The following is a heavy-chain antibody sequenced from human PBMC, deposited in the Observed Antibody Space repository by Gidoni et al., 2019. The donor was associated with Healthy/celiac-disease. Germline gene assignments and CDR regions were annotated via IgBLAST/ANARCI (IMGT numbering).Heavy chain of an antibody. V-gene: IGHV3-23*01. CDR2: ISGSGGST. Sequence: EVQLLESGGGVVQPGGSLRLSCAASGCTFSSDAMSWVRQAPGKWLEWVSAISGSGGSTYYADSVKGRFTISRDNSKNTLYLQMNSLRAEDTAVYYCANDAFGELLSPWVFDYWGQGTLVTVSS. D-gene: IGHD3-10*01. J-gene: IGHJ4*02. CDR3: ANDAFGELLSPWVFDY. CDR1: GCTFSSDA.